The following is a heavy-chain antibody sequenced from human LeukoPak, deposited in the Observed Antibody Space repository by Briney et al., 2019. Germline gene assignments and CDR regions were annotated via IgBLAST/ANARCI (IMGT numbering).Heavy chain of an antibody. D-gene: IGHD6-6*01. J-gene: IGHJ4*02. Sequence: PGGSLRLSCAASGFTFSSYWMHWVRQAPGKGLVWVSRINSDGSSTSYADSVKGRFNISRDNAKNTLYLQMNSLRAEDTAVYYCARPQYSSSRFDSWGQGTLVTVSS. V-gene: IGHV3-74*01. CDR1: GFTFSSYW. CDR3: ARPQYSSSRFDS. CDR2: INSDGSST.